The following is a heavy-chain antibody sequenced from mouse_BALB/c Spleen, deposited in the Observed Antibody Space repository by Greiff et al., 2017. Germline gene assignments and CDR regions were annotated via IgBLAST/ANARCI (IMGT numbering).Heavy chain of an antibody. J-gene: IGHJ4*01. V-gene: IGHV5-4*02. D-gene: IGHD1-2*01. CDR1: GFTFSDYY. CDR3: ARDKTTATRGAMDY. Sequence: DVKLVESGGGLVKPGGSLKLSCAASGFTFSDYYMYWVRQTPEKRLEWVATISDGGSYTYYPDSVKGRFTISRDNAKNNLYLQMSSLKSEDTAMYYCARDKTTATRGAMDYWGQGTSVTVSS. CDR2: ISDGGSYT.